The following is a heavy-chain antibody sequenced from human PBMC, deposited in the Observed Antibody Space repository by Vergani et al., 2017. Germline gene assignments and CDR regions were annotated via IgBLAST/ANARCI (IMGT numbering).Heavy chain of an antibody. D-gene: IGHD6-19*01. CDR1: GFTFSSYW. CDR3: AKRSRYSSGWYSDY. CDR2: IKQDGSEK. Sequence: EVQLVESGEGFVQPGGSLRLSCAASGFTFSSYWMHWVRQAPGKGLVWVANIKQDGSEKYYVDSVKGRFTISRDNAKNSLYLQMNSLRAEDTAVYYCAKRSRYSSGWYSDYWGQGTLVTVSS. V-gene: IGHV3-7*01. J-gene: IGHJ4*02.